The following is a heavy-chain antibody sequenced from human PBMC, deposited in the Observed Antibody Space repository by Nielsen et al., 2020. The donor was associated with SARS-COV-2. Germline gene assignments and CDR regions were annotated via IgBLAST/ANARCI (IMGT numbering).Heavy chain of an antibody. V-gene: IGHV1-2*06. D-gene: IGHD2-15*01. CDR2: INPNSGGT. J-gene: IGHJ6*02. CDR1: GYTFTGYY. Sequence: ASVKVSCKASGYTFTGYYMHWVRQAPGQGLEWMGRINPNSGGTNYAQKFQGRVTMTRDTSISTAYMELSSLRSEDTAVYYCAKAAVVAATQVHYYYYGMDVWGQGTTVTVSS. CDR3: AKAAVVAATQVHYYYYGMDV.